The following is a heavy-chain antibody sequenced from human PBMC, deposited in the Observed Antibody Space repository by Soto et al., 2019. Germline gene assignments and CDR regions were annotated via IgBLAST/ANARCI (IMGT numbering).Heavy chain of an antibody. V-gene: IGHV1-69*12. CDR3: AGGGSATRCYYGMDV. CDR1: GGTFSSYA. CDR2: IIPIFGTA. Sequence: QVQLVQSGAEVKKPGSSVKVSCKASGGTFSSYAISWVRQAPGQGLEWLGGIIPIFGTANYAQKFQGRVTITADGSTSSGSMEEISLRSGDTAVYYCAGGGSATRCYYGMDVWGQGTTVTVSS. D-gene: IGHD2-15*01. J-gene: IGHJ6*02.